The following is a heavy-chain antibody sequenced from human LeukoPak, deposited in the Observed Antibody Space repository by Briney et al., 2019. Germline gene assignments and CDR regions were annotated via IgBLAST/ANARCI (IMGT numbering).Heavy chain of an antibody. Sequence: GGSLRLSCAAAGFTFSSYAMHWVRQAPGKGLEWVAVMSSDASNKYYADSVKGRFTISRDNSKNTLYLQMNSLRAEDTAVYYCARGSHDYDFWSGHDYWGQGTLVTVSS. V-gene: IGHV3-30-3*01. D-gene: IGHD3-3*01. J-gene: IGHJ4*02. CDR1: GFTFSSYA. CDR2: MSSDASNK. CDR3: ARGSHDYDFWSGHDY.